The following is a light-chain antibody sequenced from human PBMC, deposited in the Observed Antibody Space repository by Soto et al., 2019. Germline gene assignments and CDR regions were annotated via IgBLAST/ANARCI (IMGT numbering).Light chain of an antibody. Sequence: TQSPSSLSASVGDRVTITCRASQGISNYSAWYQHKPGQAPRLLIYDASNRATGIPARFSGSGSGTDFTLTISSLEPEDFAVYYCQQRSNWPPTFGQGTRLEIK. J-gene: IGKJ5*01. V-gene: IGKV3-11*01. CDR1: QGISNY. CDR3: QQRSNWPPT. CDR2: DAS.